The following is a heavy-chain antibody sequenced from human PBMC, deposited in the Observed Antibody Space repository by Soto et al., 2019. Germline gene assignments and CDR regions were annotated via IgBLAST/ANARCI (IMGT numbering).Heavy chain of an antibody. D-gene: IGHD3-10*01. CDR3: ARVRVRGVIIYGMDV. CDR1: GFTFSSYA. Sequence: GGSLRLSCAASGFTFSSYAMHWVRQAPGKGLEWVAVISYDGSNKYYADSVKGRFTISRDNSKNTLYLQMNSLRAEDTAVYYCARVRVRGVIIYGMDVWGQGTTVTVSS. V-gene: IGHV3-30-3*01. J-gene: IGHJ6*02. CDR2: ISYDGSNK.